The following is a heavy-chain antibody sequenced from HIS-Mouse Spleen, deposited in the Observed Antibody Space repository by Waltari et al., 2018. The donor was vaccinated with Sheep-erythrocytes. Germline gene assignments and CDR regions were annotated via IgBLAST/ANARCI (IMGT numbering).Heavy chain of an antibody. D-gene: IGHD3-10*01. CDR1: GFTFSSYG. Sequence: QVQLVESGGGVVQPGRSLRLSCAASGFTFSSYGMHWVRQAPGKGLEWVEVISYDGSNKYYADSVKGRFTISRDNSKNTLYLQMNSLRAEDTAVYYCAKDRRGFWDYWGQGTLVTVSS. CDR2: ISYDGSNK. J-gene: IGHJ4*02. CDR3: AKDRRGFWDY. V-gene: IGHV3-30*18.